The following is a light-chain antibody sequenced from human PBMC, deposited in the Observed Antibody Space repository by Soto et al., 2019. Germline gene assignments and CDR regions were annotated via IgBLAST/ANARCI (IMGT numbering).Light chain of an antibody. CDR1: QSVSSY. Sequence: EIVLTQSPATLSLSPGERATLSCMASQSVSSYLAWYQQKPGQAPRLLIYDASNRATGIPARFSGSGSGTEFTLTISSLQPDDFATYYCQQYNSYSTFGQGTKVDIK. V-gene: IGKV3-11*01. J-gene: IGKJ1*01. CDR2: DAS. CDR3: QQYNSYST.